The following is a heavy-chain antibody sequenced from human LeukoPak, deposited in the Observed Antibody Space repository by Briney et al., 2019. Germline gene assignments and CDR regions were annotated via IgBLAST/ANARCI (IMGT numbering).Heavy chain of an antibody. J-gene: IGHJ4*02. V-gene: IGHV1-18*01. CDR1: GYTFVTYG. Sequence: ASVKVACKASGYTFVTYGINWMRQAPGQGLEWMAWISPYNGRTDYAPKFQDRVTLTTDTSTATVFMELRDLTSDDTAQYYCARGGGGSPWSDYWGQGTLVTVPS. CDR3: ARGGGGSPWSDY. CDR2: ISPYNGRT. D-gene: IGHD1-26*01.